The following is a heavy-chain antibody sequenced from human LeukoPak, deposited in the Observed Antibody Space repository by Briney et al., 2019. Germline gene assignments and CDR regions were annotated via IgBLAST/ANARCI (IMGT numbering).Heavy chain of an antibody. V-gene: IGHV3-30*02. D-gene: IGHD6-13*01. CDR1: GFTFSSYG. Sequence: QAGGSLRLSCAASGFTFSSYGMHWVRQAPGKGLEWVAFIRYDGSNKYYADSVKGRFTISRDNSKNTLYLQMNSLRAEDTAVYYCAKGRYKPGIAAARLGGWFDPWGQGTLVTVSS. CDR3: AKGRYKPGIAAARLGGWFDP. J-gene: IGHJ5*02. CDR2: IRYDGSNK.